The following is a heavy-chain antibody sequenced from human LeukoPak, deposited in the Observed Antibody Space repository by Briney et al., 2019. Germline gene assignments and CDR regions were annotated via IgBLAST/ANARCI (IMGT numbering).Heavy chain of an antibody. CDR1: VHTFTPSG. J-gene: IGHJ4*02. CDR3: AKNRGGTWWDLVDY. D-gene: IGHD1-26*01. V-gene: IGHV1-18*01. CDR2: GNADKGNT. Sequence: ASVKLSCKASVHTFTPSGVTWVRQAPGHGLEWMGWGNADKGNTNYAQKFQDRVTISIDASTTTAFMERRSLRSDDTAVYYCAKNRGGTWWDLVDYWGQGTLVTVSS.